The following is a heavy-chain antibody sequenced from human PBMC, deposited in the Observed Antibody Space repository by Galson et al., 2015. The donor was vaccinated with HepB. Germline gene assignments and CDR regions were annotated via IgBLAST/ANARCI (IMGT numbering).Heavy chain of an antibody. CDR1: GFTFSSYA. J-gene: IGHJ4*02. V-gene: IGHV3-23*01. Sequence: SLRLSCAASGFTFSSYAMRWVRQAPEKGLEWVSTVSGTGGGTFYADSVKGRFIISSDNSKSTVHLQMNSLRVEDAALYYCAKETHVCVFYYVDYSCQRTLVTVSS. CDR3: AKETHVCVFYYVDY. D-gene: IGHD5/OR15-5a*01. CDR2: VSGTGGGT.